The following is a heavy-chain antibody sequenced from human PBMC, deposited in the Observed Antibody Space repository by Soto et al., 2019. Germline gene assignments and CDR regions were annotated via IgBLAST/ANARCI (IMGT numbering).Heavy chain of an antibody. CDR3: ARDFTVVVPAAILLSYYYYGMDV. CDR2: INAGNGNT. J-gene: IGHJ6*02. V-gene: IGHV1-3*01. CDR1: GYTFTSYA. Sequence: ASVKVSCEASGYTFTSYAVHWVRQAPGQRIEWKGWINAGNGNTKYSQKFQSRVTITRDTSTSTAYMELRSLRSDDTAVYYCARDFTVVVPAAILLSYYYYGMDVWGQGTTVTVSS. D-gene: IGHD2-2*02.